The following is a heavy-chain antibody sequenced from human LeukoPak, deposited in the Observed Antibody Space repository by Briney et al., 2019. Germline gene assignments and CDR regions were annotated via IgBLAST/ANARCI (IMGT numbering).Heavy chain of an antibody. Sequence: GGSLRLSCAASGFTFSSYEMNWVRQAPGKGLEWVSYISSSGSTIYYADSVKGRFTISRDNAKNSLYLQMNSLRAEDTAVYYCARDRYYYDSSGYSLPFDYWGQGTLVTVSS. CDR2: ISSSGSTI. J-gene: IGHJ4*02. V-gene: IGHV3-48*03. D-gene: IGHD3-22*01. CDR1: GFTFSSYE. CDR3: ARDRYYYDSSGYSLPFDY.